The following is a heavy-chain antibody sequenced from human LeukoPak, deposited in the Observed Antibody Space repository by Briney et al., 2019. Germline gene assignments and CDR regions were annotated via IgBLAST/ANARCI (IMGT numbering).Heavy chain of an antibody. CDR1: GFTFSSYG. V-gene: IGHV3-21*01. J-gene: IGHJ4*02. CDR2: ISSSSSYI. Sequence: PGGSLRLSCAASGFTFSSYGMHWVRQAPGKGLEWVSSISSSSSYIYYADSVKGRFTISRDNAKNSLYLQMNSLRAEDTAVYYCARRSPTAVTTYTFDYWGQGTLVTVSS. CDR3: ARRSPTAVTTYTFDY. D-gene: IGHD4-17*01.